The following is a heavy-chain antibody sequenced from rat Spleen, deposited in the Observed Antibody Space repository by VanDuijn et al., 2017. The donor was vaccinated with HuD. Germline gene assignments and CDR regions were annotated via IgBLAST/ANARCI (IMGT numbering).Heavy chain of an antibody. CDR1: GFTFSDYG. D-gene: IGHD2-3*01. Sequence: EVQLVESGGGLVQPRRSLKLSCAASGFTFSDYGMAWVLQAPTKNLEWVASISYDGGNTYYRDSVKGRLTISRDNAKSTLYLQMNSLRSEDTATYYCARPDMAPFAYWGQGTLVTVSS. J-gene: IGHJ3*01. V-gene: IGHV5-22*01. CDR3: ARPDMAPFAY. CDR2: ISYDGGNT.